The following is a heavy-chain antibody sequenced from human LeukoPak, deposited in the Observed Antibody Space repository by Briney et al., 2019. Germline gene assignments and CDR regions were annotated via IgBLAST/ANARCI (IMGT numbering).Heavy chain of an antibody. CDR2: INHSGST. V-gene: IGHV4-34*01. CDR3: ARRRGITGTIENWFDP. J-gene: IGHJ5*02. CDR1: GGSFSGYY. D-gene: IGHD1-7*01. Sequence: SETLSLTCAVYGGSFSGYYWSWIRQPPGKGLEWIGEINHSGSTNYNPSLKSRVTISVDTSKNQFSLKLSSVTAADTAVYYCARRRGITGTIENWFDPWGQGTLVIVSS.